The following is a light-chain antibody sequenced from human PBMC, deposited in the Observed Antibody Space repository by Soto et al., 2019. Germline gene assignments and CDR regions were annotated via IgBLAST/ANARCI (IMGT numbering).Light chain of an antibody. V-gene: IGLV2-14*01. CDR3: SSYTSKSSLI. CDR1: MRDVGAYNL. Sequence: LTQPASVSGSPGQSITVSCAGTMRDVGAYNLVSWYQQHPGRAPQLIIYEVRNRPSGISFRFSGSKSGNTASLTISGLQAEDEADYYCSSYTSKSSLIFGGGTKVTVL. J-gene: IGLJ2*01. CDR2: EVR.